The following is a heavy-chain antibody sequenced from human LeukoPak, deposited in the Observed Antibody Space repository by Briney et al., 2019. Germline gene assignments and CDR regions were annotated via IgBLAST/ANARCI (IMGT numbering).Heavy chain of an antibody. D-gene: IGHD2-2*01. Sequence: SETLSLTCTVSGGSISSGDYYWSWIRQPPGKGLGWIGYIYYSGSTYYNPSLKSRVTISVDTSKNQFSLKLSSVTAADTAVYYCARVGIVVVPAATGAFDIWGQGTMVTVSS. V-gene: IGHV4-30-4*01. CDR1: GGSISSGDYY. J-gene: IGHJ3*02. CDR3: ARVGIVVVPAATGAFDI. CDR2: IYYSGST.